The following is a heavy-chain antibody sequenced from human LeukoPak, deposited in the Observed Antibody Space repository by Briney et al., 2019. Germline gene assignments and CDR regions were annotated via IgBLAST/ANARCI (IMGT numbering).Heavy chain of an antibody. D-gene: IGHD1-26*01. J-gene: IGHJ5*02. CDR2: ISYDGSNK. CDR1: GFTFSSYA. CDR3: ARDRRELLRSRVGWFDP. Sequence: PGRSLRLSCAASGFTFSSYAMHWVRQAPGKGLEWVAVISYDGSNKYYADSVKGRFTISRDNSKNTLYLQMNSLRAEDTAVYYCARDRRELLRSRVGWFDPWGQGTLVTVSS. V-gene: IGHV3-30*04.